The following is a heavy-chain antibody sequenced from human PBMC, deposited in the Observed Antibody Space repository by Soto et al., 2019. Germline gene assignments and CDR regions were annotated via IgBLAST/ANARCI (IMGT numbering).Heavy chain of an antibody. CDR3: VKPYYFDTSAYSRRADY. CDR1: GFSFSSFA. J-gene: IGHJ4*02. V-gene: IGHV3-33*06. Sequence: QVQLVESGGAVVQPGGSLRLSCAASGFSFSSFAMHWVRQAPGKGLEWVAVIWFDGSDKYYADSVKARFTLSRDNSKNTLYLQMNSLRAEDTGVYYCVKPYYFDTSAYSRRADYWGQGTLVTVSS. D-gene: IGHD3-22*01. CDR2: IWFDGSDK.